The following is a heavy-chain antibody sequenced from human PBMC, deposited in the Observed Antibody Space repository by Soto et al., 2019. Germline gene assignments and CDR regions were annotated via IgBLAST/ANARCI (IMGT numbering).Heavy chain of an antibody. D-gene: IGHD3-22*01. CDR3: ARDVHRAYDSSGYYSDGFDI. Sequence: PGGSLRLSCEASGFTFSDYYMSWIRQAPGKGLEWVSYISSSGSTIYYADSVKGRFTISRDNAKDSLYLQMNSLRAEDTAVYYCARDVHRAYDSSGYYSDGFDIWGQGTMVTVSS. CDR1: GFTFSDYY. J-gene: IGHJ3*02. CDR2: ISSSGSTI. V-gene: IGHV3-11*01.